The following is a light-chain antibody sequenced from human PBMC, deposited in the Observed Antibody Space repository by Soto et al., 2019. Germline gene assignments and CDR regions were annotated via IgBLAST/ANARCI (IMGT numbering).Light chain of an antibody. Sequence: EVVLTQSPGSLSLSPGERATLSCRASQSVMSNYLSWYQQKPGKPPRLLIYGASSRATGIPDRFSGSGSGTDFTLTISRLEPEDFAVYYCQQFGATLTWTFGQGTKVEIK. J-gene: IGKJ1*01. CDR2: GAS. CDR1: QSVMSNY. V-gene: IGKV3-20*01. CDR3: QQFGATLTWT.